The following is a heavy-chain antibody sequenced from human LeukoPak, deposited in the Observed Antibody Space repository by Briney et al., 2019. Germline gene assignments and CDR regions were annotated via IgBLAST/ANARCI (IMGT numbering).Heavy chain of an antibody. CDR1: GFTFSSHW. J-gene: IGHJ3*02. V-gene: IGHV3-23*01. CDR3: AKSRDGVHDAFDI. Sequence: GGSLRLSCAASGFTFSSHWMNWVRQAPGKGLEWVSALNSGGASTYYADSAKGRFTISRDNSKSTLYLQMNNLKADDTAVYYCAKSRDGVHDAFDIWGQGTLVTVSS. CDR2: LNSGGAST. D-gene: IGHD4-17*01.